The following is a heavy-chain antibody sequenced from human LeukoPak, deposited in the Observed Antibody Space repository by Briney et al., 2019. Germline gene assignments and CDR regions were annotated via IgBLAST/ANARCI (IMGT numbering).Heavy chain of an antibody. CDR2: ISSSSSTI. V-gene: IGHV3-48*04. D-gene: IGHD2-2*01. CDR1: GFTFSSYA. J-gene: IGHJ4*02. CDR3: ARDYCRSTTCRFDY. Sequence: GGSLRLSCAASGFTFSSYAMHWVRQAPGKGLEWVSYISSSSSTIYYADSVKGRFTISRDNAKNSLYLQMNSLGAEDTAVYYCARDYCRSTTCRFDYWGQGTLVTVSS.